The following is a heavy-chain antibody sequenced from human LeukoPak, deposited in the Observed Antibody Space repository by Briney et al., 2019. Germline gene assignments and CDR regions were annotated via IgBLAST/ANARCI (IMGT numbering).Heavy chain of an antibody. V-gene: IGHV3-23*01. CDR1: GFTFSSYA. CDR2: ISGSGGST. CDR3: AKDIAVAGYYYGMDV. D-gene: IGHD6-19*01. J-gene: IGHJ6*02. Sequence: GGSLRLSCAASGFTFSSYAMSWVRQAPGKGLEWVSAISGSGGSTYYADSVKGRFTISRDNSKNTLYLQMNSLRAEDTAVYYCAKDIAVAGYYYGMDVWGQGTTVTVSS.